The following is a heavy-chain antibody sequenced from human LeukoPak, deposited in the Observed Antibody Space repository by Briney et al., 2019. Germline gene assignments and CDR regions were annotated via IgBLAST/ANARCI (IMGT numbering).Heavy chain of an antibody. CDR3: ARVLSSSSKVFDC. D-gene: IGHD6-6*01. CDR1: SGSISSYY. V-gene: IGHV4-59*01. CDR2: IYYSGNT. J-gene: IGHJ4*02. Sequence: PSETLSLTCNVSSGSISSYYCSWIRQPPGKGLEWIGDIYYSGNTNYNTSLKSRVTMSVDRPKNQFSLKVTSVTTADTAVYYCARVLSSSSKVFDCWGQGTLVTVSS.